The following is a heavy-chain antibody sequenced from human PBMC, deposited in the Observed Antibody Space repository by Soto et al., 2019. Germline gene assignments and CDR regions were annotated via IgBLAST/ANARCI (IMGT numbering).Heavy chain of an antibody. Sequence: ASVKVSCKASGYTRTSYAMHWVLQAPGQRLEWMGWINAGNGNTKYSQKFQGRVTITRDTSASTAYMELSSLRSEDTAVYYCARELASYGMDVWGQGTTVTVSS. D-gene: IGHD1-1*01. J-gene: IGHJ6*02. CDR1: GYTRTSYA. V-gene: IGHV1-3*01. CDR2: INAGNGNT. CDR3: ARELASYGMDV.